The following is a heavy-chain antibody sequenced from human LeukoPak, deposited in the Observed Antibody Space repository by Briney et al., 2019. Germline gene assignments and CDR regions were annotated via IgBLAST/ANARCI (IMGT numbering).Heavy chain of an antibody. D-gene: IGHD6-19*01. CDR1: GFTFSSYA. CDR3: AREGSDWNYYYYMDV. V-gene: IGHV3-74*01. Sequence: PGGSLRLSCAASGFTFSSYAMNWVRQAPGKGLEWVSCINSDGSSTGYADSVKGRFTISRDNAKNSLYLQMNSLRAEDTAVYFCAREGSDWNYYYYMDVWGKGTTVTISS. J-gene: IGHJ6*03. CDR2: INSDGSST.